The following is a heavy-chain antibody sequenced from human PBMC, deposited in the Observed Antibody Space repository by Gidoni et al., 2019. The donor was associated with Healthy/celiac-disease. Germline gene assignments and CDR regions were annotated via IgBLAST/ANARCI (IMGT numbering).Heavy chain of an antibody. CDR1: GYTFTGYY. Sequence: QVQLVQSGAEVKKPGASVKVSCKASGYTFTGYYMHWVRQAPGQGLEWMGWINPNSGGTNYAQKFQGRVTMTRDTSISTAYMELSRLRSDDTAVYYCARDLWGANPYWAWGNWGQGTLVTVSS. CDR3: ARDLWGANPYWAWGN. D-gene: IGHD1-26*01. CDR2: INPNSGGT. J-gene: IGHJ4*02. V-gene: IGHV1-2*02.